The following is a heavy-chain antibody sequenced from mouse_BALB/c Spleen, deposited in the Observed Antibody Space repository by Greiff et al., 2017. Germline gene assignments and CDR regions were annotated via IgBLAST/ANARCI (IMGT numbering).Heavy chain of an antibody. CDR2: ISYSGST. Sequence: EVMLVESGPSLVKPSQTLSLTCSVTGDSITSGYWNWIRKFPGNKLEYMGYISYSGSTYYNPSLKSRISITRDTSKNQYYLQLNSVTTEDTATYYCARSHYYGNRDYFDYWGQGTTLTVSS. V-gene: IGHV3-8*02. CDR3: ARSHYYGNRDYFDY. CDR1: GDSITSGY. J-gene: IGHJ2*01. D-gene: IGHD2-1*01.